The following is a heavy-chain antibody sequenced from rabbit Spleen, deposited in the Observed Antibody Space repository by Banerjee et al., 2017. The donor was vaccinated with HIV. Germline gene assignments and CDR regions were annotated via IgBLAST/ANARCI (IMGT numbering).Heavy chain of an antibody. J-gene: IGHJ6*01. D-gene: IGHD1-1*01. CDR3: ARDLPEIIGWNFGF. CDR1: GFSFSEKEV. V-gene: IGHV1S40*01. CDR2: INTITAKG. Sequence: QSLEESGGDLVKPGASLTLTCTASGFSFSEKEVMCWVRQAPGKGLEWIGCINTITAKGVYATWAKGRFTISRASSTTVFLQMTMLTAAYTATYFCARDLPEIIGWNFGFWAPGTLVTVS.